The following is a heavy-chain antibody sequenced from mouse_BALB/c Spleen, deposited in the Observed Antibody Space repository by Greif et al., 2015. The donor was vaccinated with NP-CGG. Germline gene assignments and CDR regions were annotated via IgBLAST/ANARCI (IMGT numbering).Heavy chain of an antibody. V-gene: IGHV1-20*02. CDR3: AREITGYYYAMDY. Sequence: EVKLVESGPELVKPGASVKISCKASGYSFTGYFMNWVMQSHGKSLEWIGRINPYNGDTFYNQKFKGKATLTVDKSSSTAHMELRSLASEDSAVYYCAREITGYYYAMDYWGQGTSVTVSS. D-gene: IGHD2-4*01. CDR2: INPYNGDT. J-gene: IGHJ4*01. CDR1: GYSFTGYF.